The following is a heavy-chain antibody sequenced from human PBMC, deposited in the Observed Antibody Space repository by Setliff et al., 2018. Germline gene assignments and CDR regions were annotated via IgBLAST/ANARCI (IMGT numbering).Heavy chain of an antibody. CDR1: AYILSSYG. Sequence: ASVKVSCKASAYILSSYGISWVRQVPGQGLEWMGWISSYNSDVTNYAQRFQGRVTMKTDTSTSAAYMELRSLRSDDTAVYYCARYGGSYTSAPDYWGQGTLVTVSS. J-gene: IGHJ4*02. CDR2: ISSYNSDVT. D-gene: IGHD1-26*01. V-gene: IGHV1-18*01. CDR3: ARYGGSYTSAPDY.